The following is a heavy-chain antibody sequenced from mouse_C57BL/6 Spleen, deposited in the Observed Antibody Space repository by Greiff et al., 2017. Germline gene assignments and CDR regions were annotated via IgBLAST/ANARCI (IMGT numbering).Heavy chain of an antibody. J-gene: IGHJ2*01. Sequence: VQLQQSGPGLVQPSPSLSISCTASGYSFTSYGVHWVRQSPGKGLEWLGVIWSGGSTDYNAAFIARLSISKDNSKSKVFYKMNSLQADDTAIYYCARSGDYYGSSGFDYWGQGTTLTVSS. CDR3: ARSGDYYGSSGFDY. CDR1: GYSFTSYG. V-gene: IGHV2-2*01. CDR2: IWSGGST. D-gene: IGHD1-1*01.